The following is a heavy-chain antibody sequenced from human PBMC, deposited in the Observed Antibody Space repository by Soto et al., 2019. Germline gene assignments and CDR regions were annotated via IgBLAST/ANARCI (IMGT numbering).Heavy chain of an antibody. J-gene: IGHJ5*02. CDR2: IGGRGGNA. D-gene: IGHD2-21*02. Sequence: GGSLRLSCAASGFSFIDYAINWVRQVPGRGLEYVAGIGGRGGNAFYADSMKGRFSISRDNSKNTVYLHMHNLRVDDSAMYYCAKARHSGDFAGSYDSWGQGTLVTVS. CDR1: GFSFIDYA. CDR3: AKARHSGDFAGSYDS. V-gene: IGHV3-23*01.